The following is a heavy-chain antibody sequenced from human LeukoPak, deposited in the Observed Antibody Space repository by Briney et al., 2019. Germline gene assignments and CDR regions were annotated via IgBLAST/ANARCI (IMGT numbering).Heavy chain of an antibody. D-gene: IGHD1-26*01. CDR2: IKSKTDGGTT. V-gene: IGHV3-15*01. CDR3: TTDRSGSYYADY. CDR1: GFTFSNAW. Sequence: PGGSLRLPCAASGFTFSNAWMSWVRQAPGKGLEWVGRIKSKTDGGTTDYAAPVKGRFTISRDDSKNTLYLQMNSLKTEDTAVYYCTTDRSGSYYADYWGQGTLVTVSS. J-gene: IGHJ4*02.